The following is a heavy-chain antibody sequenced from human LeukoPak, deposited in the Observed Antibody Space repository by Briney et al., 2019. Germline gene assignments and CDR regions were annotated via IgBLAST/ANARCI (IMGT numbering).Heavy chain of an antibody. CDR2: IKQDGSEK. V-gene: IGHV3-7*01. CDR3: ARSARYYYGSGSYYRGPSNWFDP. D-gene: IGHD3-10*01. CDR1: GFTFSSYW. Sequence: PGGPLRLSCAASGFTFSSYWMSWVRQAPGKGLEWVANIKQDGSEKYYVDSVKGRFTISRDNAKNSLYLQMNSLRAEDTAVYYCARSARYYYGSGSYYRGPSNWFDPWGQGTLVTVSS. J-gene: IGHJ5*02.